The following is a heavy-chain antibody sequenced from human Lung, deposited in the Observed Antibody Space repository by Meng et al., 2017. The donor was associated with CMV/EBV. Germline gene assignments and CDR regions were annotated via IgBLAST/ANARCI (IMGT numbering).Heavy chain of an antibody. J-gene: IGHJ4*02. CDR3: ARTGCSSSSCYDY. CDR1: GYSFTTYA. D-gene: IGHD2-2*01. Sequence: QVQLVQAGAERKKPGASGKGSCNASGYSFTTYAMHWVRQAPGQRLEWMGWINAGNGNTKYSEKFQSRVTITRDTAASTAYMELSSLRSEDTAVYYCARTGCSSSSCYDYWGQGTLVTVST. V-gene: IGHV1-3*01. CDR2: INAGNGNT.